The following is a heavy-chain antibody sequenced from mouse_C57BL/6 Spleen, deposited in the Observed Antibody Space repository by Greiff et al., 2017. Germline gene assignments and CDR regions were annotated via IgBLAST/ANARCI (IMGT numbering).Heavy chain of an antibody. CDR2: IYPRSGNT. D-gene: IGHD2-4*01. V-gene: IGHV1-81*01. CDR3: ARRGYDYDGGVYYFDY. CDR1: GYTFTSYG. Sequence: QVQLQQSGAELARPGASVKLSCKASGYTFTSYGISWVKQRTGQGLEWIGEIYPRSGNTYYNEKFKGKATLPADKSSRTAYMELRSLTSEDSAGYFCARRGYDYDGGVYYFDYWGQGTTLTVSS. J-gene: IGHJ2*01.